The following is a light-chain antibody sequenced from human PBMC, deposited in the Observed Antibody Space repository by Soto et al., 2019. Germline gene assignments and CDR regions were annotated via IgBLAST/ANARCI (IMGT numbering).Light chain of an antibody. CDR3: QHYGTCPLT. CDR1: RGIGST. V-gene: IGKV3-15*01. J-gene: IGKJ4*01. CDR2: DTD. Sequence: EVVMTQSPATLSVSPGERATLSCRASRGIGSTLAWYQQKPGQTPRLLIYDTDTRATGVPARFIGSASGTEFNLNITSRQSEDFAIYYCQHYGTCPLTFVGGTRVENK.